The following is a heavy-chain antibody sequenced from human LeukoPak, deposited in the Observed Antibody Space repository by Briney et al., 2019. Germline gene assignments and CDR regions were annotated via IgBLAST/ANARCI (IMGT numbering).Heavy chain of an antibody. D-gene: IGHD3-16*01. Sequence: GGPLRLSCAASGFTFSDYYMSWIRQAPGKGLEWVSYISSSGSTIFYADSVKGRFTISRDNAKNSLHVQMNSLRAEDTAVYYCARDLGTTTGRGYFDYWGQGTLVTVSS. CDR1: GFTFSDYY. J-gene: IGHJ4*02. CDR3: ARDLGTTTGRGYFDY. V-gene: IGHV3-11*01. CDR2: ISSSGSTI.